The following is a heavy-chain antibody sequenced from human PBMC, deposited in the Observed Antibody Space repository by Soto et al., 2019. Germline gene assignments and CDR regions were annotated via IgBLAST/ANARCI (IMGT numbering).Heavy chain of an antibody. D-gene: IGHD3-10*01. CDR2: ISTYTGNT. V-gene: IGHV1-18*01. CDR3: ARGYHYGSGRPTPGGMDV. J-gene: IGHJ6*02. CDR1: GYTFTNYD. Sequence: QVHLVQSGAEVKKPGASVKVSCKASGYTFTNYDINWVRQAPGQGLEWMGWISTYTGNTNYAQKLQGRVTMTTDTSTSTAYMELRSLRSDDTAVYYCARGYHYGSGRPTPGGMDVRGQGTTVTVSS.